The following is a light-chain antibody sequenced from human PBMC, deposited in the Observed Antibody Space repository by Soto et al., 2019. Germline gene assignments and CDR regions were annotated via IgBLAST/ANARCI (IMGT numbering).Light chain of an antibody. J-gene: IGKJ5*01. Sequence: ERVMTQSPATLSVSPGDRATLSCRASQSVGSNLAWYQQKPGQAPRLLIYAASSRATGIPDRFSGSGSGTDFTLTIDGLEPEDFVVYYCQQYGYSPITFGQGTRLEI. CDR2: AAS. CDR1: QSVGSN. V-gene: IGKV3-20*01. CDR3: QQYGYSPIT.